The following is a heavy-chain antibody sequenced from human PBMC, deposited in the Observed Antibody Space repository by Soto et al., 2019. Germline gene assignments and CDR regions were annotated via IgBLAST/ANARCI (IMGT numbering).Heavy chain of an antibody. V-gene: IGHV1-3*01. CDR1: GYTFTSYA. D-gene: IGHD2-21*01. CDR2: INAGNGNT. CDR3: ARAGIARGAFDI. Sequence: SVKVTCKSSGYTFTSYAMHWVRQAPGQRLEWMGWINAGNGNTKYSQKFQGRVTITRDTSASTAYMELSSLRSEDTAVYYCARAGIARGAFDIWGQGTMVTVSS. J-gene: IGHJ3*02.